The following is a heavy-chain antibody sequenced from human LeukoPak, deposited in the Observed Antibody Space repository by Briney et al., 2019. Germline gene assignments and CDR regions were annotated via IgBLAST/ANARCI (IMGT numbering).Heavy chain of an antibody. D-gene: IGHD1-26*01. J-gene: IGHJ4*02. CDR1: GASVSGSNYY. CDR2: IYSSGST. CDR3: AKSGGYGLIDY. V-gene: IGHV4-39*01. Sequence: SETLSLTCAVSGASVSGSNYYWGWIRQPPGKGLEWIGNIYSSGSTYYNASRQSRVTISIDTSKNQFSLRLNSVTAADTAMYYCAKSGGYGLIDYWGQGTRVTVSS.